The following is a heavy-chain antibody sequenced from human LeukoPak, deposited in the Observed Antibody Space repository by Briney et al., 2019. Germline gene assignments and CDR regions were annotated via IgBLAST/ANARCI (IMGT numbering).Heavy chain of an antibody. CDR3: AREVIEYSSGWYYFDY. CDR2: VNPNSGHT. J-gene: IGHJ4*02. CDR1: GYTFTSYD. Sequence: ASVKVSCKASGYTFTSYDINWVRQATGQGLEWMGWVNPNSGHTGFAQKFQGRVSMTSNTSISTAYMEVRSLRSDDTAVYYCAREVIEYSSGWYYFDYWGQGTLVTVSS. D-gene: IGHD6-19*01. V-gene: IGHV1-8*01.